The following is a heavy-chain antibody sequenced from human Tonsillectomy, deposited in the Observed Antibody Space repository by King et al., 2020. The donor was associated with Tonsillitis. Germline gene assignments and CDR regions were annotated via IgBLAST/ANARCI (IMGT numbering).Heavy chain of an antibody. CDR3: ATGLLVRGFILDFLAT. CDR2: MSWNSGKI. D-gene: IGHD3-10*01. CDR1: GFTFDDHA. Sequence: VQLVESGGGLVQPGRSLRLSCAASGFTFDDHAMHWVRQAPGKGLEWVSGMSWNSGKIGYAVALKGRFTISRDNAKNSLYLQMNILRAEDTALYYCATGLLVRGFILDFLATWGPGTLVTVSS. J-gene: IGHJ5*02. V-gene: IGHV3-9*01.